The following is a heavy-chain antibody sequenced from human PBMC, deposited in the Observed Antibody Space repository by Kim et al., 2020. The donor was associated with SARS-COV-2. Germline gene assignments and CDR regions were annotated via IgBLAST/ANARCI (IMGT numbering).Heavy chain of an antibody. CDR1: GFTVSSNY. CDR3: ARAKLSSSWRYYFDY. CDR2: IYSGGST. D-gene: IGHD6-13*01. V-gene: IGHV3-53*01. J-gene: IGHJ4*02. Sequence: GGSLRLSCAASGFTVSSNYMSWVRQAPGKGLEWVSVIYSGGSTYYADSVKGRFTISRDNSKNTLYLQMNSLRAEDTAVYYCARAKLSSSWRYYFDYWGQGTLVTVSS.